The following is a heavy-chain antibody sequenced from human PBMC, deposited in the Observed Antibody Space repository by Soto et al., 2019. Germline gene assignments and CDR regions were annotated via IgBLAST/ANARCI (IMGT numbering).Heavy chain of an antibody. CDR3: ARCLDEYSSSLLDY. D-gene: IGHD6-6*01. V-gene: IGHV4-38-2*01. CDR2: IYHSGST. Sequence: ETLSLTCAVSGYSISSGYYWGCIRQPPGKGLEWIGSIYHSGSTYYNPSLKSRVTISVDTSKNQFSLKLSSVTAADTAVYYCARCLDEYSSSLLDYWGQGTLVTVSS. J-gene: IGHJ4*02. CDR1: GYSISSGYY.